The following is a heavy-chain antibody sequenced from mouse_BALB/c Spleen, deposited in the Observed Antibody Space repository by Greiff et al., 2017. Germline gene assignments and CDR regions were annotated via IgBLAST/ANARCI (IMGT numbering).Heavy chain of an antibody. J-gene: IGHJ4*01. CDR1: GFTFSSFG. Sequence: EVQRVESGGGLVQPGGSRKLSCAASGFTFSSFGMHWVRQAPEKGLEWVAYISSGSSTIYYADTVKGRFTISRDNPKNTLFLQMTSLRSEDTAMYYCARYGPLYYAMDYWGQGTSVTVSS. D-gene: IGHD1-1*02. V-gene: IGHV5-17*02. CDR3: ARYGPLYYAMDY. CDR2: ISSGSSTI.